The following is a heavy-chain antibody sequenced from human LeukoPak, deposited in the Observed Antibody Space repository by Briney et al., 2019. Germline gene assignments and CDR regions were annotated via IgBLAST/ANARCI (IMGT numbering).Heavy chain of an antibody. D-gene: IGHD6-6*01. CDR1: GGSISSSSYY. CDR2: IYYSGST. CDR3: ARDGIAARGVFDY. Sequence: PSETLSLTCTVSGGSISSSSYYWGWIRQPPGKGLEWIGSIYYSGSTYYNPSLKSRVTISVDTSKNQFSLKLSSVTAADTAVYYCARDGIAARGVFDYWGQGTLVTVSS. J-gene: IGHJ4*02. V-gene: IGHV4-39*07.